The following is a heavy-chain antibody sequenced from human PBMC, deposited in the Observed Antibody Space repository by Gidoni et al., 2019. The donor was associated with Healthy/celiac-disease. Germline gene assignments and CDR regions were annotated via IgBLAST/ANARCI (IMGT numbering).Heavy chain of an antibody. CDR1: GGSISSGDYY. D-gene: IGHD3-10*01. J-gene: IGHJ4*02. CDR2: IYYSGST. CDR3: ARVAYYYGSGSYSPDY. V-gene: IGHV4-30-4*08. Sequence: QVQLQESGPGLVKPSQTLSLTCTVSGGSISSGDYYWSWIRQPPGKGLEWIGYIYYSGSTYYNPSLKSRVTISVDTSKNQFSLKLSSVTAADTAVYYCARVAYYYGSGSYSPDYWGQGTLVTVSS.